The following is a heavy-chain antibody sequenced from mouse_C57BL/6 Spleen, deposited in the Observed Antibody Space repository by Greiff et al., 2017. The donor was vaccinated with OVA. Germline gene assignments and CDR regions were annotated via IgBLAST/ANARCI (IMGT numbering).Heavy chain of an antibody. Sequence: QVQLQQPGTELVKPGASVKLSCKASGYPFTSYWMHWVQQSPVHGLSLIGNINPSNGGPNYNEKFKSKATLTVDKSSSTAYMQLSSLTSEDSAVYYCASYDGYYYWGQGTLVTVSA. V-gene: IGHV1-53*01. D-gene: IGHD2-3*01. CDR3: ASYDGYYY. J-gene: IGHJ3*01. CDR2: INPSNGGP. CDR1: GYPFTSYW.